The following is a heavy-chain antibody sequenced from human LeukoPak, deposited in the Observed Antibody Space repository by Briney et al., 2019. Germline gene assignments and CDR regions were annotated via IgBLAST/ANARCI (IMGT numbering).Heavy chain of an antibody. CDR1: GFTFNFYT. V-gene: IGHV3-21*01. CDR2: IISSSNYI. Sequence: GGSLRLSCAASGFTFNFYTMNWVRQAPGKGLEWVSSIISSSNYIYYADSVKGRFTISRDNAKNSLYLQMNSLRAEDTAVYYCARSYYGSGSPDYFDYWGQGTLVSVSS. CDR3: ARSYYGSGSPDYFDY. J-gene: IGHJ4*02. D-gene: IGHD3-10*01.